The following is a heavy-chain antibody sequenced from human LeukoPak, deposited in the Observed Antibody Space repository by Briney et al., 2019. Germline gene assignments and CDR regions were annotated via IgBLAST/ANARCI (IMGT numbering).Heavy chain of an antibody. D-gene: IGHD4-23*01. J-gene: IGHJ4*02. Sequence: GASVKVSCKASGYTFTGYYKHWVRQAPGQGLEWMGWINPNSGGTNYAQKFQGRVTMTRDTSISTAYMELSRLRSDDTAVYYCARVDYGGNSGDYWGQGTLVTVSS. V-gene: IGHV1-2*02. CDR1: GYTFTGYY. CDR3: ARVDYGGNSGDY. CDR2: INPNSGGT.